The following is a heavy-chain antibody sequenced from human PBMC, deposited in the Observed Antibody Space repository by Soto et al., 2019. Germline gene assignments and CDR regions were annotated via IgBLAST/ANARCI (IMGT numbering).Heavy chain of an antibody. CDR2: IKSDGSGT. V-gene: IGHV3-74*01. Sequence: PGGSLRLSCAASGFTFSSYWMHWVRQAPGKGLVWVSRIKSDGSGTYYADSVKGRFTISRDNAQNTLYLQMNSLRAEDTAVYYCARDRGPAAAGPDYWGQGTLVTVSS. J-gene: IGHJ4*02. D-gene: IGHD6-13*01. CDR1: GFTFSSYW. CDR3: ARDRGPAAAGPDY.